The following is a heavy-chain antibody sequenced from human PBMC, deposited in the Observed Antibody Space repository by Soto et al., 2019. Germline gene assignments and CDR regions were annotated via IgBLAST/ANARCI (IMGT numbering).Heavy chain of an antibody. J-gene: IGHJ6*02. D-gene: IGHD2-15*01. CDR2: IIPIFGRA. CDR3: ARSQGGSSSLDIYYYYYYGMDV. Sequence: QVQLVQSGAEVQKPGSSVKVSCKAPGGTFSSYAISWVRQAPGQGLEWMGGIIPIFGRAKYAQKFQGRVTITADESTSTRYMELSSLRSEDTAVYYCARSQGGSSSLDIYYYYYYGMDVWGQGTTVTVSS. CDR1: GGTFSSYA. V-gene: IGHV1-69*01.